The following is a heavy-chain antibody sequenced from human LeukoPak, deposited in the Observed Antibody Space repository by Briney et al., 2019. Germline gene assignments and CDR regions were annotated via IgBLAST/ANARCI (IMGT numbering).Heavy chain of an antibody. Sequence: GGSLRLSCAASGVAFDTYALSWVRQAPGKGLEWVSGINYSGATTSYAESVKGRFTISRDNSKKMLYLRMDNLRADDTAVYYCAKDRVTTGGYYFDSWGLGTLVTVSS. CDR1: GVAFDTYA. J-gene: IGHJ4*02. D-gene: IGHD4-17*01. V-gene: IGHV3-23*01. CDR3: AKDRVTTGGYYFDS. CDR2: INYSGATT.